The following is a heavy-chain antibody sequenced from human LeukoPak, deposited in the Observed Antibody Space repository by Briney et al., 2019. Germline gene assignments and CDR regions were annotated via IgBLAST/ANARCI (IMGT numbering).Heavy chain of an antibody. Sequence: ASVKVSCKASGYTFTSYGISWVRQAPGQGLEWMGWNSAYNGNTNYAQKLQGRVTMTTDTSTSTAYMELRSLRSDDTAVYYCASEIIFGSFDYWGQGTLVTVSS. CDR2: NSAYNGNT. CDR1: GYTFTSYG. V-gene: IGHV1-18*01. D-gene: IGHD3-3*01. J-gene: IGHJ4*02. CDR3: ASEIIFGSFDY.